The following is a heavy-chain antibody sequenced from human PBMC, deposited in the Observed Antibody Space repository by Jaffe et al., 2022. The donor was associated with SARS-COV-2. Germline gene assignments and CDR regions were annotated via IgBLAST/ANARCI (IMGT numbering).Heavy chain of an antibody. CDR3: AKEREFVTMIAGYYFDY. V-gene: IGHV3-23*01. CDR1: GFTFSSYA. CDR2: ISGSGGST. Sequence: EVQLLESGGGLVQPGGSLRLSCAASGFTFSSYAMSWVRQAPGKGLEWVSAISGSGGSTYYADSVKGRFTISRDNSKNTLYLQMNSLRAEDTAVYYCAKEREFVTMIAGYYFDYWGQGTLVTVSS. D-gene: IGHD3-22*01. J-gene: IGHJ4*02.